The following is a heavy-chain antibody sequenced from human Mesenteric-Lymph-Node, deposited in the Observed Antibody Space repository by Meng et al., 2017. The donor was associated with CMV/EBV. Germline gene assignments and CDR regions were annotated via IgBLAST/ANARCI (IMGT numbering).Heavy chain of an antibody. J-gene: IGHJ6*02. Sequence: SCAPSGFTFSSYSMNWVRQAPGKGLEWVSSISSSSNYIYYAESVKGRFSISRDNAKNSLYLQMNSLRAEDTAVYYCARDTGDFSEWSASYYYGMDVWGQGTTVTVSS. D-gene: IGHD3-3*01. CDR1: GFTFSSYS. CDR3: ARDTGDFSEWSASYYYGMDV. CDR2: ISSSSNYI. V-gene: IGHV3-21*01.